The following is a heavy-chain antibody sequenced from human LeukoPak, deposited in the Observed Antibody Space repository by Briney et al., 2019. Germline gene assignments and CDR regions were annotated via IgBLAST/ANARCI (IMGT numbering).Heavy chain of an antibody. CDR2: INSDRSST. Sequence: GGSLRLSCAASGLTFSSYWMHWVRQAPGKGLVWVSRINSDRSSTSYADSVKGRFTISRDNAKNTLYLQMNSLRAEDTAVYYCARRSSGSPPYYFGYWGQGTLATVSS. D-gene: IGHD1-26*01. CDR3: ARRSSGSPPYYFGY. V-gene: IGHV3-74*01. J-gene: IGHJ4*02. CDR1: GLTFSSYW.